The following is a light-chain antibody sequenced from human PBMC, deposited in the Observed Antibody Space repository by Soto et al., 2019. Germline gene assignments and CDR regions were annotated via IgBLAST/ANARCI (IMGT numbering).Light chain of an antibody. J-gene: IGKJ3*01. V-gene: IGKV1-33*01. Sequence: DIHMTQSPSSLSASVGDQVTIKHLSSQDISNYLNWYQQKPGKAPKLLIYDASNLETGVPSRFSGSGSGTDFTFTISSLQPEDIATYYCQQYDNLPFTFGPGTKVDIK. CDR1: QDISNY. CDR2: DAS. CDR3: QQYDNLPFT.